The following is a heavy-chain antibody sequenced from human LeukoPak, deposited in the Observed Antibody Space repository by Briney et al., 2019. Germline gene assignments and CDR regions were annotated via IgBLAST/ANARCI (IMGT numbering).Heavy chain of an antibody. D-gene: IGHD3-9*01. CDR1: GFTFSTYW. V-gene: IGHV3-48*01. CDR2: VKSGNYDI. CDR3: ARDSDWAFDY. Sequence: GGSPRLSCAASGFTFSTYWMNWVRQAPGKGLEWLSYVKSGNYDIQYADSVTGRFTVSRDSATNSLYLQMNDLKAEDTAVYYCARDSDWAFDYWGQGSLVTVSS. J-gene: IGHJ4*02.